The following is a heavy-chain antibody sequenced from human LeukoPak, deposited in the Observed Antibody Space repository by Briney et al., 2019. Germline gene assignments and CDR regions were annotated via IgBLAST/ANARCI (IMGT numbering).Heavy chain of an antibody. Sequence: PGRSLRLSCAVSEFTFSSYWMTWVRQAPGKGLEWVANIKPEGSEKDYLDSVKGRLTISRHTAKNSLYLQMSSLRAKHPAMYDCARDRGWYRLDFWGQGTLVTVSS. CDR2: IKPEGSEK. CDR3: ARDRGWYRLDF. D-gene: IGHD6-19*01. J-gene: IGHJ4*02. CDR1: EFTFSSYW. V-gene: IGHV3-7*01.